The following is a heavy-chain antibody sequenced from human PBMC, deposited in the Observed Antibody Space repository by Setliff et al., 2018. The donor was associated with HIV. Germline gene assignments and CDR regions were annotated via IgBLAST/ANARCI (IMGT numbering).Heavy chain of an antibody. Sequence: SETLSLTCAASGYSISSGYYWGWIRQPPGKGLEWIGSIYHSGSTYYNPSLKSRVTISVDTSKNQFSLKLSSVTAADTAVYYCARHSGGSFYNFWSGDYYYYGMDVWGQGTTVTVSS. V-gene: IGHV4-38-2*01. D-gene: IGHD3-3*01. CDR2: IYHSGST. CDR3: ARHSGGSFYNFWSGDYYYYGMDV. CDR1: GYSISSGYY. J-gene: IGHJ6*02.